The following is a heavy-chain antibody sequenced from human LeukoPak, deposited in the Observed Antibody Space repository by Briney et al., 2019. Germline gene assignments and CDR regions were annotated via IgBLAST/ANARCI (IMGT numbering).Heavy chain of an antibody. V-gene: IGHV3-64D*06. CDR1: GFTVSSNY. Sequence: GGSLRLSCAVSGFTVSSNYMSWVRQAPGKGLEYVSAISPDGGNTYYADSVKGRFSISRDNSKNTLYLQMSSLRPEDTAVYYCVPKGTEGYWGQGTLVTVSS. J-gene: IGHJ4*02. CDR2: ISPDGGNT. CDR3: VPKGTEGY.